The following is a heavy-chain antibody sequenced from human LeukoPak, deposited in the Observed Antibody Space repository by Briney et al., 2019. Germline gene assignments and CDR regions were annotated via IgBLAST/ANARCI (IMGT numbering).Heavy chain of an antibody. J-gene: IGHJ6*03. Sequence: SVKVSCKASGGTFSSYAISWVRQAPGQGLEWMGGIIPIFGTANYAQKFQGRVTITADKSTSTAYMELSSLRSEDTAVYYCARVGPDIVVVVAAPYYYYYMDVWGKGTTVTVSS. V-gene: IGHV1-69*06. CDR1: GGTFSSYA. CDR2: IIPIFGTA. CDR3: ARVGPDIVVVVAAPYYYYYMDV. D-gene: IGHD2-15*01.